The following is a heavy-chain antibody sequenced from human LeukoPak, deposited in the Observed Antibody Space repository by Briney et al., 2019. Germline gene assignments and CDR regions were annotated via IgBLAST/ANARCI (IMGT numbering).Heavy chain of an antibody. CDR3: ARQQLAPFDY. CDR1: GFTFSSSA. D-gene: IGHD6-13*01. Sequence: GGSLRLSCAASGFTFSSSAMSWVRQGPGKGLEWVSGISASGGSTYYADSVRGRFTISRDNSKNTLYVQMNSLRDEDTAVYYCARQQLAPFDYWGQGTLVTVSS. CDR2: ISASGGST. V-gene: IGHV3-23*01. J-gene: IGHJ4*02.